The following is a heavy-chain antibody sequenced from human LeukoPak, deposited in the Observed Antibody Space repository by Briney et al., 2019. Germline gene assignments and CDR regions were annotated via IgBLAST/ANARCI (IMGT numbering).Heavy chain of an antibody. CDR3: AKERASMGADAFDI. Sequence: GRSLRLSRASSRHLYSNLDMHGARDARGKGLEWVAIISCDGRIEYYVDSVKDRFTISRDKSKNTLYLQMNSLRPEDTAVYYCAKERASMGADAFDIWGQGTMVTVSS. D-gene: IGHD1-26*01. CDR1: RHLYSNLD. J-gene: IGHJ3*02. CDR2: ISCDGRIE. V-gene: IGHV3-30*18.